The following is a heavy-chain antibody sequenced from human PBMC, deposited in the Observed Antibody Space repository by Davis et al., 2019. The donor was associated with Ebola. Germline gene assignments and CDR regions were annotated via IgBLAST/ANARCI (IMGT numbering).Heavy chain of an antibody. J-gene: IGHJ4*02. CDR2: ISGYSGDT. V-gene: IGHV1-18*01. D-gene: IGHD3-22*01. Sequence: ASVKVSCKASGYTFTSYDISWVRQAPGQGLEWLGWISGYSGDTKYEQKVQDRVTLTTDTSTNTAYMELRSLRSDDTAVYYCAKDSSSWYYFDDSGYPFDDWGQGTLVIVSS. CDR3: AKDSSSWYYFDDSGYPFDD. CDR1: GYTFTSYD.